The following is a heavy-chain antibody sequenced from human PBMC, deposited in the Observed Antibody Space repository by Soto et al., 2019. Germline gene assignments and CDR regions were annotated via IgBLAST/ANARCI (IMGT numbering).Heavy chain of an antibody. CDR3: AKDDFTDRGDDYFDY. V-gene: IGHV3-23*01. J-gene: IGHJ4*02. CDR2: IGASGDIT. CDR1: GFSFTNFA. Sequence: GGSLRLSCAASGFSFTNFAMSWVRQAPGKGLEWVAGIGASGDITWYADSVKGRLSISRDNSKSTLYLQLNSLRFEDTAVYYCAKDDFTDRGDDYFDYWGPGTLVTVSS. D-gene: IGHD2-21*02.